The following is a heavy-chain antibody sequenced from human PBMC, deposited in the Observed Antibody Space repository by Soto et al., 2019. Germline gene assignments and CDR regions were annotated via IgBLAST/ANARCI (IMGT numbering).Heavy chain of an antibody. D-gene: IGHD5-12*01. CDR2: ISSSSSYI. J-gene: IGHJ4*02. CDR3: AREVSKYSGYDFDY. CDR1: GFTFSSYS. Sequence: EVQLVESGGGLVKPGVSLRLSCAASGFTFSSYSMNWVRQAPGKGLEWVSSISSSSSYIYYADSVKGRFTISRDNAKNSLYLQMNSLRAEDTAVYYCAREVSKYSGYDFDYWGQGTLVTVSS. V-gene: IGHV3-21*01.